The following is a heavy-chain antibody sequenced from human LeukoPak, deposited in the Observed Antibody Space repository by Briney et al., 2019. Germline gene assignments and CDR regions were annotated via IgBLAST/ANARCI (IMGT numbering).Heavy chain of an antibody. CDR1: GFTVSSKY. CDR3: ARVDSSGYHKYYFDY. D-gene: IGHD3-22*01. CDR2: IYSAGST. V-gene: IGHV3-53*01. Sequence: QTGGSLRLSCAASGFTVSSKYMSWVRQAPGKGLEWVSLIYSAGSTYYADSVKGRFSISRENSKNTLYLQMNSLRAEDPAVYYCARVDSSGYHKYYFDYWGQGTLVTVSS. J-gene: IGHJ4*02.